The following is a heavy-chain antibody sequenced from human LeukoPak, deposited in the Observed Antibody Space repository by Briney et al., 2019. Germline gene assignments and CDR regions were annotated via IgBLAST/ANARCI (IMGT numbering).Heavy chain of an antibody. CDR1: GGSFSGYY. V-gene: IGHV4-34*01. D-gene: IGHD1-26*01. CDR3: AKFDLGDDAFDI. J-gene: IGHJ3*02. CDR2: INHSGST. Sequence: PSETLSLTCAVYGGSFSGYYWSWIRQPPGKGLEWIGEINHSGSTTYNPSLKSRVTLSVDTSKNQLSLRLRSVTAADTAVYYCAKFDLGDDAFDIWGQGTMVTVSS.